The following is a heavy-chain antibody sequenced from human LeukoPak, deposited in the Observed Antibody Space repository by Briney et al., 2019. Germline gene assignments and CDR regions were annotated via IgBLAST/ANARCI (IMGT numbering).Heavy chain of an antibody. J-gene: IGHJ3*02. Sequence: ASVTVSCKASGYTFTIYYIHWVRQAPGQGLEWMGLINPSGGTTSYAQKFQGRVTMTRDTSTSTVYMDLSSLRSEDTAVYYCARDPHAHNDILTGHYIFDIWGQGTMVTVSS. CDR3: ARDPHAHNDILTGHYIFDI. V-gene: IGHV1-46*01. CDR1: GYTFTIYY. CDR2: INPSGGTT. D-gene: IGHD3-9*01.